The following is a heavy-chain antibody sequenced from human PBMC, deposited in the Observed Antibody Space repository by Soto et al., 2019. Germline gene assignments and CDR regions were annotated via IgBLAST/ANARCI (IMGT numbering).Heavy chain of an antibody. CDR3: ARELSLTVAAQGY. Sequence: QVQLVESGGGVVQPGRSLRLSCAASGFTFSSYTMNWVREAPGKGLEWVAVISNDGSHTDYADSVKGRFTISRDNTKNTLNLQMNSLRVEDRAIYDCARELSLTVAAQGYWGNGTLGSVAS. V-gene: IGHV3-30-3*01. CDR1: GFTFSSYT. J-gene: IGHJ4*01. CDR2: ISNDGSHT. D-gene: IGHD6-19*01.